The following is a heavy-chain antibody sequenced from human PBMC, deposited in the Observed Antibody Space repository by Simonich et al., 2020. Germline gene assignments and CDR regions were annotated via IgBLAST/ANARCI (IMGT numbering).Heavy chain of an antibody. CDR1: GYTFTGYY. Sequence: QVQLVQSGAEVKKPGASVKVSCKASGYTFTGYYMHWVRQAPGQGLGWRGWINPKRGGTNIAKKFKGRVTMTRDTSISTAYMELSRLRSDDTAVYYCARDRAARYYYYYYMDVWVKGTTVTVSS. V-gene: IGHV1-2*02. D-gene: IGHD6-6*01. J-gene: IGHJ6*03. CDR3: ARDRAARYYYYYYMDV. CDR2: INPKRGGT.